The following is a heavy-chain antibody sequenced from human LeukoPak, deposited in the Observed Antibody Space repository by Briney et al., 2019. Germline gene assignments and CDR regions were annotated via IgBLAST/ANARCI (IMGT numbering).Heavy chain of an antibody. CDR1: GYSFTSYW. Sequence: GESLKISCKGSGYSFTSYWIGWVRQMPGKGLEWMGIIYPGDSDTRYSPSFQGQVTISADKSISTADLQWSSLKASDTAMYYCAICGPGYSSSWYPGGDAFDIWGQGTMVTVSS. CDR2: IYPGDSDT. D-gene: IGHD6-13*01. CDR3: AICGPGYSSSWYPGGDAFDI. J-gene: IGHJ3*02. V-gene: IGHV5-51*01.